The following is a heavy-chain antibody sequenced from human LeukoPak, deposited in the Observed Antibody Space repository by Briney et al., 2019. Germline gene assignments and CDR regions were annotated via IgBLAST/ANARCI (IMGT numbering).Heavy chain of an antibody. CDR1: GGSISSYY. V-gene: IGHV4-4*07. D-gene: IGHD3-10*01. Sequence: SETLSLTCNVSGGSISSYYWSWIRQPAGKGLEWIGRIYSSGSTNYNPSLKSRVTMSVDTSKNQFSLKLSSVTAADTAIYYCARDKGGSWVGELPPYSYYMDVWGKGTTVTISS. J-gene: IGHJ6*03. CDR2: IYSSGST. CDR3: ARDKGGSWVGELPPYSYYMDV.